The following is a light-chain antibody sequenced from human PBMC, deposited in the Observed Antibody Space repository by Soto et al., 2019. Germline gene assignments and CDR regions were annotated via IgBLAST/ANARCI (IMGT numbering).Light chain of an antibody. CDR1: QSVSSY. Sequence: EIVLTQSPATLSLSPGERATLSCRASQSVSSYLAWYQQKPGQGPRLLIYEASNRATGIPARFSGSGSGTDFTIPISSLEPEDFAVYDCQQRNNGLTFGGGTKVEIK. J-gene: IGKJ4*01. CDR2: EAS. V-gene: IGKV3-11*01. CDR3: QQRNNGLT.